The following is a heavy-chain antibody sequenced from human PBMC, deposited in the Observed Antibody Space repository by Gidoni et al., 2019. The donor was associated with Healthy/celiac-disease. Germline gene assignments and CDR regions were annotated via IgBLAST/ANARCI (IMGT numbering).Heavy chain of an antibody. D-gene: IGHD6-13*01. V-gene: IGHV3-48*03. CDR1: GFTFSSYE. Sequence: EVQLVESGGGLVQPGGCLRVSCAASGFTFSSYEMNWVRQAPGKGLEWVSYISSSGSTIYYADSVKGRFTISRDNAKNSLYLQMNSLRAEDTAVYYCARDMRVAAAGTDYWGQGTLVTVSS. CDR3: ARDMRVAAAGTDY. J-gene: IGHJ4*02. CDR2: ISSSGSTI.